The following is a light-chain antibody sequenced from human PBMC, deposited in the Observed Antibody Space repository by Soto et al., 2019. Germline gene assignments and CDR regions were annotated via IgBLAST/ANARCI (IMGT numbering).Light chain of an antibody. Sequence: EIVLTQSPATVSLSPGERATLSCRTSQTVSRHLAWYQQKPGQAPRLLIYDISNRDTGIPARFSGSGSGTAFTLTISSLEPEDSAVYYCQQRSHSPRNPFGQGTKLEI. CDR3: QQRSHSPRNP. CDR2: DIS. J-gene: IGKJ2*01. V-gene: IGKV3-11*01. CDR1: QTVSRH.